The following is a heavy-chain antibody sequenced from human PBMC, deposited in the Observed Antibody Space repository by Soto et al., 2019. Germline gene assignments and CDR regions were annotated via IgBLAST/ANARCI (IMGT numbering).Heavy chain of an antibody. J-gene: IGHJ4*02. CDR2: IYPGDSDA. Sequence: GESLKISCKASGYNFISYWIAWVRQMPGKGLEWMGIIYPGDSDATYSPSFEGQVTFSVDKSITTAYLQWISLKASDTAMYYCARQAYFGSGTYYSDYWGQGTQVTVSS. V-gene: IGHV5-51*01. D-gene: IGHD3-10*01. CDR1: GYNFISYW. CDR3: ARQAYFGSGTYYSDY.